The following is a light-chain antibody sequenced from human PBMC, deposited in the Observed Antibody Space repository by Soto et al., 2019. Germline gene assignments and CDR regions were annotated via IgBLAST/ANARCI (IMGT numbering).Light chain of an antibody. CDR1: SSDVGGYNY. V-gene: IGLV2-8*01. J-gene: IGLJ2*01. CDR2: EVT. Sequence: QSALTQPPSASGSPGHSVTISCTGTSSDVGGYNYVSWYQQYPGKAPTLMIYEVTKRPSGVPDRFSGSKSGNTASLTVSGLQSEDEDDYYCSSYAGSNNLVFGGGTKLTVL. CDR3: SSYAGSNNLV.